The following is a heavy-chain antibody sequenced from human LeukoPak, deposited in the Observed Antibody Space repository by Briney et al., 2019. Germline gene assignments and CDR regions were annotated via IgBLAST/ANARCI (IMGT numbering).Heavy chain of an antibody. CDR2: IIGSGGST. Sequence: GGSLRLSCAASGFTFSSYAMSWVRQAPGKGLEWVSAIIGSGGSTDYADSVEGRFTISRDNSKSTLYLQMNSLRAEDTAVYYCAKGGIAARPRLYYFDYWGQGTLVTVSS. J-gene: IGHJ4*02. CDR1: GFTFSSYA. V-gene: IGHV3-23*01. D-gene: IGHD6-6*01. CDR3: AKGGIAARPRLYYFDY.